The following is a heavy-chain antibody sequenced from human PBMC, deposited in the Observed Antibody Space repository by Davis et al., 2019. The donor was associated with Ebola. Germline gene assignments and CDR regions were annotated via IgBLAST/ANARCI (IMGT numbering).Heavy chain of an antibody. V-gene: IGHV4-61*05. CDR1: GGSISSSFYY. Sequence: MPGGSLRLSCTVSGGSISSSFYYWGWIRQPPGKGLEWIGYIYYSGSTNYNPSLKSRVTISVDTSKNQFSLKLSSVTAADTAVYYCARALPRAAAQVGWFDPWGQGTLVTVSS. CDR3: ARALPRAAAQVGWFDP. J-gene: IGHJ5*02. CDR2: IYYSGST. D-gene: IGHD6-13*01.